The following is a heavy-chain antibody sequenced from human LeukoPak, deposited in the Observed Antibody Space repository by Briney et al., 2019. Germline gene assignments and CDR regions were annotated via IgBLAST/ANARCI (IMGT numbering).Heavy chain of an antibody. CDR1: GFTFSSYG. CDR2: IWYDGSNK. V-gene: IGHV3-33*01. CDR3: AREEQWLVLYYYYGMDV. J-gene: IGHJ6*02. Sequence: PGGSLRLPCAASGFTFSSYGMHWVRQAPGKGLEWVAVIWYDGSNKYYADSVKGRFTISRDNSKNTLYLQMNSLRAEDTAVYYCAREEQWLVLYYYYGMDVWGQGTTVTVSS. D-gene: IGHD6-19*01.